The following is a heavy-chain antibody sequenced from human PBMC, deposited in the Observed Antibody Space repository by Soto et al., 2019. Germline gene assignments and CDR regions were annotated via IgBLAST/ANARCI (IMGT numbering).Heavy chain of an antibody. V-gene: IGHV3-23*01. CDR2: ISGSGGST. Sequence: LRLSCAASGFTFSSYCMSWVRQAPGKGLEWVSVISGSGGSTYYADSVKGRFTLSRDNSKNTVYLQMNSLRAEDTAVYYCAKDSPVGVPLMRDLHDWGQGTLVTVSS. J-gene: IGHJ1*01. D-gene: IGHD2-8*01. CDR1: GFTFSSYC. CDR3: AKDSPVGVPLMRDLHD.